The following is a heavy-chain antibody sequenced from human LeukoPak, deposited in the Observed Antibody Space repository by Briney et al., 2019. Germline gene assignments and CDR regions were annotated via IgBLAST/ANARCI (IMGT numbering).Heavy chain of an antibody. CDR1: GYNFITYW. D-gene: IGHD6-19*01. V-gene: IGHV5-51*01. Sequence: GESLKISCKGSGYNFITYWIGWVRQVPGKGLEWMGIIYPGDSDFRHNPSFQGQVTISVDKSISTVYLQWSSLRASDTAMYYCARALSSGWYVPAVIFDYWGQGTLVTVSS. CDR2: IYPGDSDF. CDR3: ARALSSGWYVPAVIFDY. J-gene: IGHJ4*02.